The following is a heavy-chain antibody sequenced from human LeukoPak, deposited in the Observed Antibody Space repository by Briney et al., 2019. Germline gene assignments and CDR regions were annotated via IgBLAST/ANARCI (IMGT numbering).Heavy chain of an antibody. J-gene: IGHJ4*02. Sequence: PSETLSLTCAVYGGSFSGYYWSWIRQPPGKGLKWIGEINHSGSTNYNPSLKSRVTISVDTSKNQFSLKLSSVTAADTAVYYCARGSSLWYYYDSSGYSPFDYWGQGTLVTVSS. D-gene: IGHD3-22*01. V-gene: IGHV4-34*01. CDR3: ARGSSLWYYYDSSGYSPFDY. CDR2: INHSGST. CDR1: GGSFSGYY.